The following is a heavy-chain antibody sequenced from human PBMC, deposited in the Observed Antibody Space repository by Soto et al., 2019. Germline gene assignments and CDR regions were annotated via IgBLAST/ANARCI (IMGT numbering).Heavy chain of an antibody. CDR2: ISAYNGNT. CDR1: GYTFTSYG. Sequence: ASVKVSCKASGYTFTSYGISWVRQAPGQGLEWMGWISAYNGNTNYAQKLQGRVTMTTDTSTSTAYMELRSLRSDDTAVYYCARSPRRTFGGVIGPDYWGQGTLVTVSS. V-gene: IGHV1-18*04. J-gene: IGHJ4*02. CDR3: ARSPRRTFGGVIGPDY. D-gene: IGHD3-16*02.